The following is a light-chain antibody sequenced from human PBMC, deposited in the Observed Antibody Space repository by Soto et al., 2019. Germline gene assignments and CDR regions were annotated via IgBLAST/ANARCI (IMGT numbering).Light chain of an antibody. V-gene: IGKV4-1*01. CDR2: WAS. CDR1: QSVLSTSNNKNF. Sequence: DIVMTQSPDSLAVSLGERATINCKSSQSVLSTSNNKNFLVLYQQKPGQPPKLLISWASTRESGVPDRFSGSGSGTDFTLTISSLQAEDVAVYYCQQCYSAPLTFGGGTKVEIK. CDR3: QQCYSAPLT. J-gene: IGKJ4*01.